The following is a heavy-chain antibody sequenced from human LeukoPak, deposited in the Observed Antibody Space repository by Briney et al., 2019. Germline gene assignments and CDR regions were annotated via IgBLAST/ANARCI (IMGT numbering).Heavy chain of an antibody. CDR2: IWYDGSNK. J-gene: IGHJ5*02. CDR1: GFTFSSYG. CDR3: ARAGDVQLWSNWFDP. D-gene: IGHD5-18*01. Sequence: GRSLRLSCAASGFTFSSYGMHWVRQAPGKGLEWVAVIWYDGSNKYYADSVKGRFTISRDNSKNTLYLQMNSLRAEDTAVYYCARAGDVQLWSNWFDPWGQGTLVTVSS. V-gene: IGHV3-33*01.